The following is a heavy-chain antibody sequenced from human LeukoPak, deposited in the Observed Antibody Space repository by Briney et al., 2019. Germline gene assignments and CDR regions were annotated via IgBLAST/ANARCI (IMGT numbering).Heavy chain of an antibody. D-gene: IGHD3-10*01. CDR2: ISTSSSYI. CDR3: ARGLWFGEFGYDY. J-gene: IGHJ4*02. CDR1: GFTFSSYA. Sequence: WGSLRLSCVASGFTFSSYAMSWVRQAPGKGLEWVSSISTSSSYIYYADSVKGRFTISRDNAKNSLFLQMNSLKAEDTAVYYCARGLWFGEFGYDYWGQGTLVSVSS. V-gene: IGHV3-21*01.